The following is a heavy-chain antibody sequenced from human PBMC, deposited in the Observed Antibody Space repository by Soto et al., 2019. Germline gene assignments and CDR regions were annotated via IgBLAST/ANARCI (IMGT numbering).Heavy chain of an antibody. J-gene: IGHJ6*02. CDR1: GGSISSGGYY. V-gene: IGHV4-31*03. CDR2: IYYSGST. CDR3: ASGHYYGSGSYYPDGPYYYYGMDV. D-gene: IGHD3-10*01. Sequence: PSETRSLTCTVSGGSISSGGYYWSWIRQHPGKGLEWIGYIYYSGSTYYNPSLKSRVTISVDTSKNQFSLKLSSVTAADTAVYYCASGHYYGSGSYYPDGPYYYYGMDVWGQGTTVTVSS.